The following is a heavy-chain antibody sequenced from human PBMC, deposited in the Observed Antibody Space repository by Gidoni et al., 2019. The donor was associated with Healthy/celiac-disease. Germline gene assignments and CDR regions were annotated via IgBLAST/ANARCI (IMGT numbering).Heavy chain of an antibody. CDR2: IWYDGSNK. Sequence: QVQLVESGGGVVQPGRSLRLSCAASGFTFSSYGLHWVRQAPGKGLEWVAVIWYDGSNKYYADSVKGRFTIYRDNSKNTLYLQMNSLRAEDTAVYYCARDSPARVYYYDSSGYRNDYYYYGMDVWGQGTTVTVSS. CDR1: GFTFSSYG. J-gene: IGHJ6*02. V-gene: IGHV3-33*01. CDR3: ARDSPARVYYYDSSGYRNDYYYYGMDV. D-gene: IGHD3-22*01.